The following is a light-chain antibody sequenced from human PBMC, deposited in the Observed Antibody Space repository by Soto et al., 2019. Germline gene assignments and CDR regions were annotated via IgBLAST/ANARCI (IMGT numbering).Light chain of an antibody. CDR2: DDS. V-gene: IGLV3-21*02. CDR1: NIGRKG. CDR3: QVWDSSRDHPRG. J-gene: IGLJ1*01. Sequence: SYELTQPPSVSVAPGQTARITCGGNNIGRKGVHWYQQKPGQAPVLVVYDDSDRPSGIPERFSGSNSGNTATLTISRVEAGDEADYYCQVWDSSRDHPRGFGIGTKV.